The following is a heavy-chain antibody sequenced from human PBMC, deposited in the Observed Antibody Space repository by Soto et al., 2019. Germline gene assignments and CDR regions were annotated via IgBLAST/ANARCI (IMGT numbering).Heavy chain of an antibody. J-gene: IGHJ5*02. V-gene: IGHV1-69*02. CDR3: ARGGQVVVVVAATQSDWFDP. CDR1: GGTFSSYT. D-gene: IGHD2-15*01. CDR2: IIPILGIA. Sequence: SVKVSCKASGGTFSSYTISWVRQAPGQGLEWMGRIIPILGIANYAQKLQGRVTITADKSTSTAYMELSSLRSEDTAVYYCARGGQVVVVVAATQSDWFDPWGQGTLVTVSS.